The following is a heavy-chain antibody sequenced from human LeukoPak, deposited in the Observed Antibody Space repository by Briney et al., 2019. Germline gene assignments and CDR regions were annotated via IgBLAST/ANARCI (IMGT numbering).Heavy chain of an antibody. CDR2: ISGSGGST. V-gene: IGHV3-23*01. CDR1: GFTFSSYA. Sequence: GGSLRLSCAASGFTFSSYAMSWVRQAPGKGLEWVSAISGSGGSTYYADSVKGRFTTSRDNSKNTLYLQMNSLRAEDTAVYYCAKDPHSPYCSGGSCYSDYWGQGTLVTVSS. CDR3: AKDPHSPYCSGGSCYSDY. D-gene: IGHD2-15*01. J-gene: IGHJ4*02.